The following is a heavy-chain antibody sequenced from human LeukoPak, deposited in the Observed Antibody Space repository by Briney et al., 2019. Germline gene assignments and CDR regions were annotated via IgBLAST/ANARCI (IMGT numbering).Heavy chain of an antibody. D-gene: IGHD1-1*01. CDR3: AKDAWGRWSWNSYFDY. CDR1: GFTFSSYA. CDR2: ISDSGGST. V-gene: IGHV3-23*01. Sequence: PGGSLRLSCAASGFTFSSYAMSWVRHAPGKGLEWVSTISDSGGSTYYADSVKGRFTISRDDSRDTLFLQMNSLRAEDTARYYCAKDAWGRWSWNSYFDYWGQGTLVTVSS. J-gene: IGHJ4*02.